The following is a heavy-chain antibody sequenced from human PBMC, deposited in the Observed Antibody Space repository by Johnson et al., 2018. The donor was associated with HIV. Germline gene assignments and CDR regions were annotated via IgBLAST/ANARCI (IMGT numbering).Heavy chain of an antibody. CDR3: AKVQDEWFRALGAFDI. Sequence: QVQLVESGGGVVQPGRSLRLSCAASGFTFSSYGMHWVRQAPGKGLEWVAVISYDGSNKYYADSVKGRFTISRDNSKNTLYLQMNSLRAEDTAVYYCAKVQDEWFRALGAFDIWGQGTMVTVSS. V-gene: IGHV3-30*18. D-gene: IGHD3-10*01. CDR1: GFTFSSYG. CDR2: ISYDGSNK. J-gene: IGHJ3*02.